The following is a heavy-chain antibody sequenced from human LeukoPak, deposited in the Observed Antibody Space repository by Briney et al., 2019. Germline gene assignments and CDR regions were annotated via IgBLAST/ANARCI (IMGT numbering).Heavy chain of an antibody. CDR3: ARAGIAAAAGDVFDM. J-gene: IGHJ3*02. Sequence: ASVKVSCTAAGYTFTSYNVNWVRQATGQGLEWMGGRNPKSGNTGYAQKIQGRVTMTRNTSIRTAYMELGSLRSEDTAVYYCARAGIAAAAGDVFDMWGQGTMVTVSS. V-gene: IGHV1-8*01. CDR2: RNPKSGNT. D-gene: IGHD6-13*01. CDR1: GYTFTSYN.